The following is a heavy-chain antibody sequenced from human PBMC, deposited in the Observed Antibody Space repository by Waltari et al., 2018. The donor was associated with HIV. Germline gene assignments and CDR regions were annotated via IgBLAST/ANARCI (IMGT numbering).Heavy chain of an antibody. CDR3: ARDWDVTTACMDV. J-gene: IGHJ6*02. CDR2: MFYTGSS. CDR1: GASMRSSSYF. D-gene: IGHD1-26*01. V-gene: IGHV4-39*07. Sequence: QVKLQESGPGLVKPSETLSLTCVVSGASMRSSSYFWGWIRQAPGKGLEWIGSMFYTGSSYYNPSLKSRVNISIDTLNNQCSLKMTSVTAADTAVYYCARDWDVTTACMDVWGQGTTVTVSS.